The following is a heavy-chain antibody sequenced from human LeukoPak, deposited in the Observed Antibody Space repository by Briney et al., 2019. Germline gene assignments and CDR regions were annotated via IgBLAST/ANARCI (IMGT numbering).Heavy chain of an antibody. D-gene: IGHD3-3*01. V-gene: IGHV3-23*01. Sequence: GGSLRLSCAASGFTFSSYAMSWVRQAPGKGLEWVSAISGSGGSTYYADSVKGRFTISRDNSKNTLYLQMNSLRAGDTAVYYCAKGGPFYVFGSGYYEYSSSGCAYFAYGGREPLAPVS. CDR3: AKGGPFYVFGSGYYEYSSSGCAYFAY. CDR2: ISGSGGST. CDR1: GFTFSSYA. J-gene: IGHJ4*02.